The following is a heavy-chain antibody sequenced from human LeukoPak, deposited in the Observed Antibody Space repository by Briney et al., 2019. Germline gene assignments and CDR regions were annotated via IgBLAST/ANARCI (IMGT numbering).Heavy chain of an antibody. D-gene: IGHD6-13*01. CDR1: GYTLTELS. CDR2: FDPYYRET. V-gene: IGHV1-24*01. Sequence: GASVKVSCKVSGYTLTELSMHWVRQAAGKGLKWLGGFDPYYRETIYAQKFQGRVTMTEDTSTDTAYMELSSLRSEDTAVYYCATGELLGYSSSWYPISWFDPWGQGTLVTVSS. CDR3: ATGELLGYSSSWYPISWFDP. J-gene: IGHJ5*02.